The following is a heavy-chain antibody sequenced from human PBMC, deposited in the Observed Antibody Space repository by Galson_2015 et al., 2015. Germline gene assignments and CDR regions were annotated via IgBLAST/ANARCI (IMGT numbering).Heavy chain of an antibody. CDR1: GGSISSSSYY. Sequence: SLTCTVSGGSISSSSYYWGWVRQPPGKGLEWIGSIYYSGSTYYNPSLKSRVTISVDTSKNQFSLKLSSVTAADTAVYYCAGYSSSWYTSFDAPFDYWGQGTLVTVSS. CDR2: IYYSGST. J-gene: IGHJ4*02. V-gene: IGHV4-39*07. D-gene: IGHD6-13*01. CDR3: AGYSSSWYTSFDAPFDY.